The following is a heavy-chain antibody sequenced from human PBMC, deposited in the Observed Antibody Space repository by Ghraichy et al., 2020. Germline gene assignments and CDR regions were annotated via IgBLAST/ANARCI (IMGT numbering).Heavy chain of an antibody. Sequence: GGSLRLSCAASGFSFSAFGMHWVRQAPGKGLEWVSYISSSGSTIYYADSVKGRFTISRDRAKNSLFLQMNSLRAEDTAVYYCARDRGIDYWGQGTLVTVSS. J-gene: IGHJ4*02. CDR2: ISSSGSTI. D-gene: IGHD3-10*01. V-gene: IGHV3-48*01. CDR3: ARDRGIDY. CDR1: GFSFSAFG.